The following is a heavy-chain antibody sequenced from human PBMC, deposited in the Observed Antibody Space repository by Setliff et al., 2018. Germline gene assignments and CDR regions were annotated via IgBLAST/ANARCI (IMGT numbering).Heavy chain of an antibody. V-gene: IGHV1-18*01. D-gene: IGHD2-2*01. Sequence: ASVKVSCKAFGYTFAKYGTSWVRQAPGQGLEWMGWISGYNGYTVYAQELQGRVTLTTDTSTGTAYMEVRSLRSDDTAQYYCVRDRAAIVVGPPTAAFDIWGQGTMVTVSS. CDR1: GYTFAKYG. J-gene: IGHJ3*02. CDR3: VRDRAAIVVGPPTAAFDI. CDR2: ISGYNGYT.